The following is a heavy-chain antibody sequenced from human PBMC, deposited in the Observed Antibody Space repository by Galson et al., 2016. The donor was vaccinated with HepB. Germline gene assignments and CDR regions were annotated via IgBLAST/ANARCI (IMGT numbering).Heavy chain of an antibody. CDR3: ARGDYSTSYYYYGMDV. Sequence: CAISGDSVSSNSAAWNWIRQSPSRGLEWLGRTYYRSKWYNDYESSVKSRIIINPDTSNNQVSLQLSSVTPEDTAVYYCARGDYSTSYYYYGMDVWGQGTKVIVSS. CDR1: GDSVSSNSAA. V-gene: IGHV6-1*01. CDR2: TYYRSKWYN. J-gene: IGHJ6*02. D-gene: IGHD4-11*01.